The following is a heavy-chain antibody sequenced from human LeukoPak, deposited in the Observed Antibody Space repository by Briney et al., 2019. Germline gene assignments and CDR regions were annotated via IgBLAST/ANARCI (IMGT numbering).Heavy chain of an antibody. CDR3: ARALTAFDY. Sequence: TSETLSLTCAVSGYSISSGYYWGWIRPPPGKGLEWIGSIYHSGSTYYNPSLKSRVTISVDTSKNQFSLKLSSVTAAATAVYYCARALTAFDYWGQGTLVTVSS. V-gene: IGHV4-38-2*01. D-gene: IGHD3-9*01. CDR1: GYSISSGYY. J-gene: IGHJ4*02. CDR2: IYHSGST.